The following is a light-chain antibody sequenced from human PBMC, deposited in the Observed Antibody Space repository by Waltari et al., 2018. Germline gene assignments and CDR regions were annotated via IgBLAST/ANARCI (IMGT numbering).Light chain of an antibody. CDR3: CSYAGTSTVI. V-gene: IGLV2-23*02. J-gene: IGLJ2*01. CDR1: SSDVGASNF. Sequence: QSALTQPASVSGSPGQSITISCPGTSSDVGASNFVSWYQQPPGKAPKFMIYDVSKRPSGVSNRFSGSKSGNTASLTISGLQAEDEADYYCCSYAGTSTVIFGGGTKLTVL. CDR2: DVS.